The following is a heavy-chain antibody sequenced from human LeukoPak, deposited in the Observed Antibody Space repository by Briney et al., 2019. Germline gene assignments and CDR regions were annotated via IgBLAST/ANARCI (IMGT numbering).Heavy chain of an antibody. D-gene: IGHD6-13*01. J-gene: IGHJ4*02. Sequence: SETLSLTCAVSGGSISSSNWWSWVRQPPGKGLEWIGQIYHSGSTNYNPSLKSRVAISVDKSKNQFSLNLNSVTAADTAVYYCARGRRWSSSWSTIVRYWGQGTLVTVSS. CDR2: IYHSGST. CDR3: ARGRRWSSSWSTIVRY. CDR1: GGSISSSNW. V-gene: IGHV4-4*02.